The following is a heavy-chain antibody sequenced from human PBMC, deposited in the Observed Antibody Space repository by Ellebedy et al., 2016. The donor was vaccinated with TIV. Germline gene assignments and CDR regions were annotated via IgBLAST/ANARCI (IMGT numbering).Heavy chain of an antibody. CDR3: AKDRHCSGGVCHSLYFDY. V-gene: IGHV3-23*01. J-gene: IGHJ4*02. CDR2: ISASGISK. D-gene: IGHD2-21*02. CDR1: GFTFSDYA. Sequence: GESLKISCAVSGFTFSDYAMSWVRQAPGKGLERISAISASGISKFYSDSVRGRFTVSRDNSDNTLYVDMNSLRADDTAVYSCAKDRHCSGGVCHSLYFDYWGQGALVTVSS.